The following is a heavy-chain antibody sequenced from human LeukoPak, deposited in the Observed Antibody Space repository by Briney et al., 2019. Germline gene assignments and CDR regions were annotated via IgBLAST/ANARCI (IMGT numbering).Heavy chain of an antibody. D-gene: IGHD4-11*01. CDR3: AKDAQRGFDYSNSLEH. Sequence: GGSLRLSCAASGFTFSHYGMHWVRQAPGKGLEWVAVIWNDGTNRYYGDSVKGRFTISRDDSKNTVYLQMNGLRAGDTAVYYCAKDAQRGFDYSNSLEHWGQGTLVTVSS. CDR1: GFTFSHYG. J-gene: IGHJ5*02. V-gene: IGHV3-33*06. CDR2: IWNDGTNR.